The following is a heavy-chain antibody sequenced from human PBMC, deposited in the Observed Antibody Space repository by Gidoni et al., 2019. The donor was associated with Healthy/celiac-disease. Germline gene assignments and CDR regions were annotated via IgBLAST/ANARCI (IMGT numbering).Heavy chain of an antibody. V-gene: IGHV3-33*01. J-gene: IGHJ4*02. CDR3: ARNYGSGSYYSAVDY. CDR2: IWYDGSNK. D-gene: IGHD3-10*01. Sequence: QVQLVESGGGVVQPGRSLRLSCAASGFTCSSYGMHWVRQAPGKGLEWVAVIWYDGSNKYYADSVKGRFTISRENSKNTLYLQMNSLRAEDTAVYYCARNYGSGSYYSAVDYWGQGTLVTVSS. CDR1: GFTCSSYG.